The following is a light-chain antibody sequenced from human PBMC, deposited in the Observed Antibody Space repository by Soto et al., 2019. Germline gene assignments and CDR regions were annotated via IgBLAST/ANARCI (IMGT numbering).Light chain of an antibody. V-gene: IGKV3D-15*01. CDR3: RQYHDWPLT. Sequence: EIVMTQSPATLSVSPGERATLSCRASQSVSSNFAWYQQRPAQAPRLLIYDVSTTAAGVPTRFSGSGSGTEFTLTISSLQSEDFAVNYCRQYHDWPLTFGGGTRVESK. CDR1: QSVSSN. J-gene: IGKJ4*01. CDR2: DVS.